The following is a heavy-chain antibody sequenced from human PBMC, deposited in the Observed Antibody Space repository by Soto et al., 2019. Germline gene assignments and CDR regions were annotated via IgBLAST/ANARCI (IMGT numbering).Heavy chain of an antibody. CDR1: GCSLITSGVG. CDR3: AHSSYGGNSGAFDI. Sequence: CGRTHGNPTPTLPLTCTFAGCSLITSGVGVGWICQTPGKALEWLALIYWDDDKRYSPSLKSRLTITKDTSKNQVVLTMTNMDPVDTATYYCAHSSYGGNSGAFDIWGQGTMVTVSS. D-gene: IGHD4-17*01. CDR2: IYWDDDK. J-gene: IGHJ3*02. V-gene: IGHV2-5*02.